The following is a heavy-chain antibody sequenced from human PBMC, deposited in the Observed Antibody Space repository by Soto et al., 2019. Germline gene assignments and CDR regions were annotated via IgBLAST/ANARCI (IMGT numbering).Heavy chain of an antibody. CDR3: ARDKRDLRFLEWSYYFDF. Sequence: QVQLVESGGGVVQPGRSLRLSCAASGFTFSSYAMHWVRQAPGKGLEWVAVISYDGSNKYYADSVKGRFTISRDNSKNTLYLQMNGLRADDTAVYYCARDKRDLRFLEWSYYFDFWGQGTLVTVSS. J-gene: IGHJ4*02. CDR1: GFTFSSYA. V-gene: IGHV3-30-3*01. CDR2: ISYDGSNK. D-gene: IGHD3-3*01.